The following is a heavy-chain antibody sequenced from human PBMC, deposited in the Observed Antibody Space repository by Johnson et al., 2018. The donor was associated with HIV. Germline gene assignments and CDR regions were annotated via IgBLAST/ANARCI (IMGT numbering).Heavy chain of an antibody. V-gene: IGHV3-15*01. J-gene: IGHJ3*02. CDR3: AKGESSSSEPDAFDI. Sequence: VQLVESGGGLVKPGGSLRLSCAASGFTFNNAWMNWVRQAPGKGLEWVGRIKSKTDGGTADYAAPVKGRFTISRDDSKNTVYLQMDSLRAEDTAVYYCAKGESSSSEPDAFDIWGQGTMVTVSS. CDR1: GFTFNNAW. CDR2: IKSKTDGGTA. D-gene: IGHD6-6*01.